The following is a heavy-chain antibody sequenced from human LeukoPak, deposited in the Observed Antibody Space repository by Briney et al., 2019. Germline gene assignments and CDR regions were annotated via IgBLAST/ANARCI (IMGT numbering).Heavy chain of an antibody. CDR1: GGTFSSYA. V-gene: IGHV1-69*13. Sequence: SVKVSCKASGGTFSSYAISWVRQAPGQGLEWMGGIIPIFGTANYAQKFQGRVTITADESTSTAYMELSSLRSEDTAVYYCARVPYGSGSYNVEVNSDYWGQGTLVTVSS. CDR2: IIPIFGTA. D-gene: IGHD3-10*01. J-gene: IGHJ4*02. CDR3: ARVPYGSGSYNVEVNSDY.